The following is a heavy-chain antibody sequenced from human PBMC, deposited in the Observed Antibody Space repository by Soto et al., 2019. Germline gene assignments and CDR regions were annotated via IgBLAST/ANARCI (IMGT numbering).Heavy chain of an antibody. J-gene: IGHJ5*02. D-gene: IGHD6-13*01. Sequence: PSETLSLTCAVSGGSISSGGYSWSWIRQPPGKGLEWIGYIYHSGSTYYNPSLKSRVTISVDTSKNQFSLKVSSVTGADTAVYYCARVFSDSSSFFDPWGQGTLVTVS. CDR3: ARVFSDSSSFFDP. CDR2: IYHSGST. V-gene: IGHV4-30-2*01. CDR1: GGSISSGGYS.